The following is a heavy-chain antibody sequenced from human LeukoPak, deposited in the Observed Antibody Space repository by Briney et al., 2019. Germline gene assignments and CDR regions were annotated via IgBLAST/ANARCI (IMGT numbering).Heavy chain of an antibody. CDR1: GYTFTSYG. D-gene: IGHD2-2*01. CDR2: ISAYNGNT. V-gene: IGHV1-18*01. J-gene: IGHJ5*02. CDR3: ARDYLQDIVVVPAAMGGPPTGYNWFDP. Sequence: ASVKVSCKASGYTFTSYGISWVRQAPGQGLEWMGWISAYNGNTNYAQKLQGRVTMTTDPSTSTAYMELRSLSSDDTAVYYRARDYLQDIVVVPAAMGGPPTGYNWFDPWGQGTLVTVSS.